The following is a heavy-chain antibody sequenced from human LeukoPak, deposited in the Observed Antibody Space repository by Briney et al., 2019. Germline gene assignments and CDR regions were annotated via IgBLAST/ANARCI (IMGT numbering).Heavy chain of an antibody. V-gene: IGHV3-23*01. CDR2: ISGSGGST. Sequence: PGGSLRLSCAASGFTFSSYAMSWVRQAPGKELEWVSAISGSGGSTYYADSVKGRFTISRDNSKNTLYLQMNSLRAEDTAVYYCARGYDSSGLYFDYWGQGTLVTVSS. CDR1: GFTFSSYA. J-gene: IGHJ4*02. D-gene: IGHD3-22*01. CDR3: ARGYDSSGLYFDY.